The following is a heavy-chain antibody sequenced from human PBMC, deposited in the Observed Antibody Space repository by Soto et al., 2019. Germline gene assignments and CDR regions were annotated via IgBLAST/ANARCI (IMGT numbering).Heavy chain of an antibody. Sequence: EVQLVESGGGLVQPGGSLRLSCAASGFTFSSYWMHWVRQAPGKGLVWVSRINSDGSSTSYADSVKGRVTISRDNAKNTLYLQMNSLRAEDTAVYYCAPLRFGDYYYYGMDVWGQGTTVTVSS. J-gene: IGHJ6*02. V-gene: IGHV3-74*01. CDR1: GFTFSSYW. CDR2: INSDGSST. D-gene: IGHD3-16*01. CDR3: APLRFGDYYYYGMDV.